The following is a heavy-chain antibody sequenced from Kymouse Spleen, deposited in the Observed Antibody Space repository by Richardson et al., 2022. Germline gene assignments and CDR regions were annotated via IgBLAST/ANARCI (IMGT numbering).Heavy chain of an antibody. CDR3: ARGAGTTWYYYYGMDV. D-gene: IGHD1-7*01. CDR2: IKQDGSEK. V-gene: IGHV3-7*01. Sequence: EVQLVESGGGLVQPGGSLRLSCAASGFTFSSYWMSWVRQAPGKGLEWVANIKQDGSEKYYVDSVKGRFTISRDNAKNSLYLQMNSLRAEDTAVYYCARGAGTTWYYYYGMDVWGQGTTVTVSS. CDR1: GFTFSSYW. J-gene: IGHJ6*02.